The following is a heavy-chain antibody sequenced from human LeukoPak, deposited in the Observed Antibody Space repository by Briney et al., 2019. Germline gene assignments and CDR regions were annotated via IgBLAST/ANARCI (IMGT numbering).Heavy chain of an antibody. CDR1: GYTFTSYG. CDR3: ARYSGVTGDWFDP. V-gene: IGHV1-18*01. D-gene: IGHD1-26*01. CDR2: ITAYNGDT. J-gene: IGHJ5*02. Sequence: ASVKVSCKASGYTFTSYGITWVRQAPGQGLEWMGWITAYNGDTNYAQKFQGRVTMTTDTSTSTAYMELKNLRSDDTAVYYCARYSGVTGDWFDPWGQGTLVTVSS.